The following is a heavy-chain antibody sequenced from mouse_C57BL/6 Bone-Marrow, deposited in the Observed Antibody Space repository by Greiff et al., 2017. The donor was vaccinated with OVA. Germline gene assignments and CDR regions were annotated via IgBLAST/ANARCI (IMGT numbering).Heavy chain of an antibody. V-gene: IGHV1-81*01. CDR2: IYPRSGNT. J-gene: IGHJ3*01. Sequence: QVQLQQSGAELARPGASVKLSCKASGYTFTSYGISWVKQRTGQGLEWIGEIYPRSGNTYYNEKFKGKATLTADKSSSTAYLELRSLTSEDSAVYFCAPLGDGSSYWFAYWGQGTLVTVSA. CDR1: GYTFTSYG. CDR3: APLGDGSSYWFAY. D-gene: IGHD1-1*01.